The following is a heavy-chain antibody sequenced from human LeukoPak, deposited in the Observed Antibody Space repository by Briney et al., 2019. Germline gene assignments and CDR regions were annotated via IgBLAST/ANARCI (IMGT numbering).Heavy chain of an antibody. J-gene: IGHJ4*02. CDR3: AKAGPSVVVTAIWYYFDY. CDR2: ISGSGGST. V-gene: IGHV3-23*01. CDR1: GFTFSSYA. Sequence: GGSLRLSGAASGFTFSSYAMSWVRQAPGKGLEWVSAISGSGGSTYYADYVKGRFTISRANYKNTLYLHMNSLRADDPAIYYCAKAGPSVVVTAIWYYFDYWGQGTLVTVSS. D-gene: IGHD2-21*02.